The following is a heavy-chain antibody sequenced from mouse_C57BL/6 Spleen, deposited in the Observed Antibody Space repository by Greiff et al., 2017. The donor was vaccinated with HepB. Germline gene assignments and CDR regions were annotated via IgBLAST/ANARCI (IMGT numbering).Heavy chain of an antibody. CDR1: GYTFTSYW. CDR3: ARGGDYDRYWYFDV. Sequence: QVQLQQPGAELVRPGSSVKLSCKASGYTFTSYWMHWVKQRPIQGLEWIGNIDPSDSEAHYNQKFKDKATLTVDKSSSTAYMQLSSLTSEDSAVYYCARGGDYDRYWYFDVWGTGTTVTVSS. J-gene: IGHJ1*03. D-gene: IGHD2-4*01. V-gene: IGHV1-52*01. CDR2: IDPSDSEA.